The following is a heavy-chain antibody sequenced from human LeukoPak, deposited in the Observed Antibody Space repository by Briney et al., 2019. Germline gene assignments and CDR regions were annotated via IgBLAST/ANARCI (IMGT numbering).Heavy chain of an antibody. V-gene: IGHV3-30-3*01. CDR2: ISYDGSNK. CDR3: ARDSSSWYGRFDY. Sequence: GGSLRLSCAASGFTFSRYWMHWVRQAPGKGLVWVAVISYDGSNKYYADSVKGRFTISRDNSKNTLYLQMNSLRAEDTAVYYCARDSSSWYGRFDYWGQGTLVTVSS. CDR1: GFTFSRYW. J-gene: IGHJ4*02. D-gene: IGHD6-13*01.